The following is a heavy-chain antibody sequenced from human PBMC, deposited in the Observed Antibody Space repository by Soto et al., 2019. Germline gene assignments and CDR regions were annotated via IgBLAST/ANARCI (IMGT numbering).Heavy chain of an antibody. CDR2: INPDNGNT. D-gene: IGHD2-15*01. V-gene: IGHV1-3*01. Sequence: ASVKVSCKASGYTFTRYTMNWVRQAPGQRLEWMGWINPDNGNTKSSQKFQDRVIITRDTSASTAYMDLSSLRSEDTAVYYCARGIATGQLDPWGQGTLVTVFS. CDR1: GYTFTRYT. CDR3: ARGIATGQLDP. J-gene: IGHJ5*02.